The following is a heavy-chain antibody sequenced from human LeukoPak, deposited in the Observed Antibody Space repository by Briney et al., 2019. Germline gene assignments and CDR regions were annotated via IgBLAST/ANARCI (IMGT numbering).Heavy chain of an antibody. CDR1: GFTFSSYS. J-gene: IGHJ4*02. CDR2: ISSSSSTI. CDR3: ARGFVDFDS. D-gene: IGHD3-3*01. Sequence: GVPLRLSCAASGFTFSSYSMNWVRQAPGKGLEWGSYISSSSSTIYYADSVKGRFTISRDDSKNTVYMQMNSLRAEDTALYYCARGFVDFDSWGQGTLVIVSS. V-gene: IGHV3-48*01.